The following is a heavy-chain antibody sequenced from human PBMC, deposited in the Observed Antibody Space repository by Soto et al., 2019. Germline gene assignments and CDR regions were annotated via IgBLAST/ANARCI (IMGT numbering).Heavy chain of an antibody. CDR1: GGSISSGGYY. CDR3: ARLGFYYQSLDP. Sequence: PSETLSLTCTVSGGSISSGGYYWSWIRQHPGKGLEWIGYIYYGGSTSYNPSLKSRVTVSLETSKSQFSLTLSSVTASDTAVYYCARLGFYYQSLDPWGHGTLVTVSS. D-gene: IGHD2-2*01. V-gene: IGHV4-61*08. CDR2: IYYGGST. J-gene: IGHJ5*02.